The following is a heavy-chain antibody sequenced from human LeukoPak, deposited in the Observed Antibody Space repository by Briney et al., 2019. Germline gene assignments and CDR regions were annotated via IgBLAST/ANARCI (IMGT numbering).Heavy chain of an antibody. CDR2: IYYSGST. CDR1: GGSISSYY. CDR3: ARVAQGYYYYYYMDV. J-gene: IGHJ6*03. Sequence: SETLSLTCTVSGGSISSYYWSWIRQPPGKGLEWIGYIYYSGSTNYNPSLKSRVIISVDTSKNQFSLKLSSVTAADTAVYYCARVAQGYYYYYYMDVWGKGTTVTVSS. V-gene: IGHV4-59*01.